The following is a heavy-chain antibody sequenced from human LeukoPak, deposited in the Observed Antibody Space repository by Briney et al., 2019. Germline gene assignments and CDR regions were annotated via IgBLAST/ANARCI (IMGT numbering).Heavy chain of an antibody. CDR1: GFTFSAYA. CDR3: AREGGISVLGTLDY. CDR2: ISYDGSNK. D-gene: IGHD6-19*01. J-gene: IGHJ4*02. V-gene: IGHV3-30*04. Sequence: QPGGSLRLSCAASGFTFSAYAMHWVRQAPGKGLQWVAVISYDGSNKYYADSVKGRFTISRDNSKNTLYLQMNSLRPEDTAVYYCAREGGISVLGTLDYWGQGTLVTVSS.